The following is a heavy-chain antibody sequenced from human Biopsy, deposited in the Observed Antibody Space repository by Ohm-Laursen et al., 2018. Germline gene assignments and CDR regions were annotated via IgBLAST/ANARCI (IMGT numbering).Heavy chain of an antibody. CDR3: ARRPYGGTRYWYFDL. CDR2: IYYSGTT. V-gene: IGHV4-31*01. CDR1: GGSVSSGGFY. J-gene: IGHJ2*01. D-gene: IGHD4-23*01. Sequence: TLSLTCTVSGGSVSSGGFYWSWIRQHPGKGLEGIRYIYYSGTTYYNPSLKSLVTISVDTSKNQFSLKLNSVTAADTAVYYCARRPYGGTRYWYFDLWGRGTLVTVSS.